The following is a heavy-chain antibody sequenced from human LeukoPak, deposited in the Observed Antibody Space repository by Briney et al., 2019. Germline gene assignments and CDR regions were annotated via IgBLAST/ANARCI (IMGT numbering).Heavy chain of an antibody. J-gene: IGHJ4*02. CDR1: GFTFDDYA. CDR3: ARDGTGAYYDIESY. D-gene: IGHD3-9*01. Sequence: GGSLRLSCAASGFTFDDYAMHWVRQAPGKGLEWVSSISSSSSYIYYADSVKGRFTISRDNAKNSLYLQMNSLRAEDTAVYYCARDGTGAYYDIESYWGQGTLVTVSS. CDR2: ISSSSSYI. V-gene: IGHV3-21*01.